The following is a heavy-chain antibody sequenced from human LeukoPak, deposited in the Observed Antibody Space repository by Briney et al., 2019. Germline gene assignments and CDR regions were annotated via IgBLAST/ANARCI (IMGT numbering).Heavy chain of an antibody. CDR1: GGSMSSYY. V-gene: IGHV4-59*08. D-gene: IGHD1-26*01. J-gene: IGHJ5*02. CDR3: ARVGRFLNWFDP. CDR2: IYYSGST. Sequence: PSETLSLTCTVSGGSMSSYYWSWIRQPPGKGLEWIGYIYYSGSTKYNPSLKSRVTISVDTSKNQFSLKLSSVTAADTAVYYCARVGRFLNWFDPWGQGTLVTVSS.